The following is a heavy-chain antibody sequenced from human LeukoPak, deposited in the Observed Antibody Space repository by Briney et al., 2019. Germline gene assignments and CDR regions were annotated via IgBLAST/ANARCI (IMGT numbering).Heavy chain of an antibody. CDR1: GGTFSSYA. CDR3: ARDYAATYYYYMDV. Sequence: SVKVSCKASGGTFSSYAISWVRQAPGQGLEGLGGIIPIFGTANYAQKFLRRVTITADESTSTAYMELSSLRSEDTAVYYCARDYAATYYYYMDVWGKGTTVTVSS. D-gene: IGHD1-26*01. V-gene: IGHV1-69*01. CDR2: IIPIFGTA. J-gene: IGHJ6*03.